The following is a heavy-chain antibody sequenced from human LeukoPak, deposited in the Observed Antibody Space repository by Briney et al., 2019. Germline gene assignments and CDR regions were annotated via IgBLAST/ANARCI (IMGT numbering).Heavy chain of an antibody. J-gene: IGHJ4*02. CDR2: IYYSGST. V-gene: IGHV4-39*07. D-gene: IGHD1-26*01. CDR1: GGSISSSSYY. CDR3: ASEIIVGETGSDY. Sequence: PSETLSLTCTVSGGSISSSSYYWGWIRQPPGKGLEWIGSIYYSGSTYYNPSLKSRVTISVDTSKNQFSLKLSSVTAADTAVYYCASEIIVGETGSDYWGQGTLVTVSS.